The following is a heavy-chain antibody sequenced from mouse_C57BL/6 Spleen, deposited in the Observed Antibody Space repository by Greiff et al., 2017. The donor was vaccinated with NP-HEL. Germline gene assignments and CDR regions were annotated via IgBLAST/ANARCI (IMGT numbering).Heavy chain of an antibody. CDR2: IDPSDSYT. Sequence: QVHVKQPGAELVMPGASVKLSCKASGYTFTSYWMHWVKQRPGQGLEWIGEIDPSDSYTNYNQKFKGKSTLTVDKSSSTAYMQLSSLTSEDSAVYYCARGSYGNFLFDYWGQGTTLTVSS. J-gene: IGHJ2*01. V-gene: IGHV1-69*01. CDR3: ARGSYGNFLFDY. D-gene: IGHD2-1*01. CDR1: GYTFTSYW.